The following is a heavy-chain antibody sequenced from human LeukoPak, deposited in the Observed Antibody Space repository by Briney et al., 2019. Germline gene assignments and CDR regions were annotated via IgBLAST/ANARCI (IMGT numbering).Heavy chain of an antibody. CDR3: ARLDGYCSGGSCYSVSFVDP. CDR2: IDYTGST. D-gene: IGHD2-15*01. Sequence: SETLSLTCTVSGCSVSSSNYYWGCIRQPPGQGLEWIVSIDYTGSTYYNPSLKSRVTISVDTSKNQFSLKLSSVTAADTAVYYCARLDGYCSGGSCYSVSFVDPWGQGILVTVSP. CDR1: GCSVSSSNYY. J-gene: IGHJ5*02. V-gene: IGHV4-39*01.